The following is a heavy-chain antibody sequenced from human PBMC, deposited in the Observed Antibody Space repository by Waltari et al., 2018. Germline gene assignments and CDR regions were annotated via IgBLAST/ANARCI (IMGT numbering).Heavy chain of an antibody. CDR1: GFTFSSYS. V-gene: IGHV3-48*04. D-gene: IGHD4-4*01. CDR2: ISSSSSTI. CDR3: ARRTSLTTQDRGYYYYMDV. Sequence: EVQLVESGGGLVQPGGSLRLSCAASGFTFSSYSMNWVRQAPGKGLEWVSYISSSSSTIYYADSVKGRFTISRDNAKNSLYLQMNSLRAEDTAVYYCARRTSLTTQDRGYYYYMDVWGKGTTVTISS. J-gene: IGHJ6*03.